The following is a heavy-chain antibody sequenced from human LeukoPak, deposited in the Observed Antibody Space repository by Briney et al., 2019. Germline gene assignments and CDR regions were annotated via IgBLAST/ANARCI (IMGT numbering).Heavy chain of an antibody. CDR2: VHRSGAS. CDR3: TRESEAFSPFGF. V-gene: IGHV4-4*02. CDR1: RGSILNTNW. Sequence: SETLSLTCAVSRGSILNTNWWRWVRQPPGKGLEWIGEVHRSGASNYNPSLNSRVSRSIDKSQNQLSLHPAVVNGARAALYDCTRESEAFSPFGFWGQGTLVTVSS. J-gene: IGHJ4*02.